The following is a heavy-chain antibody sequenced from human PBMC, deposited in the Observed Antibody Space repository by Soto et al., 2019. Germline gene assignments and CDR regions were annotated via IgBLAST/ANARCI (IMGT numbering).Heavy chain of an antibody. CDR1: GFLFTDYY. Sequence: GGSLRLSCTASGFLFTDYYMSWIRQPPGKGLEWLAYIDGSSDYTNSADSVRGRFTISRDNAKNSVFLQMNNLRADDTAVYYCARDLRFSSTNYFDFWGRGTLVTVSS. J-gene: IGHJ4*02. D-gene: IGHD2-8*01. CDR2: IDGSSDYT. CDR3: ARDLRFSSTNYFDF. V-gene: IGHV3-11*06.